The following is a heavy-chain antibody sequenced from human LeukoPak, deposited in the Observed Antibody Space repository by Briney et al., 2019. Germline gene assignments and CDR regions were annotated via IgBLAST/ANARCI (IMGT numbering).Heavy chain of an antibody. Sequence: VASVKVSCKASRGTFSSYAIRWVRQAPGQRLEWMGGIFAIFVTANYAQKLHGRVTITADESTSTDYMELSSLTSEDTAVYYCGRSQYYDILTGYYANGDPLYCDYWGQGTLVTVSS. D-gene: IGHD3-9*01. J-gene: IGHJ4*02. CDR2: IFAIFVTA. CDR3: GRSQYYDILTGYYANGDPLYCDY. V-gene: IGHV1-69*01. CDR1: RGTFSSYA.